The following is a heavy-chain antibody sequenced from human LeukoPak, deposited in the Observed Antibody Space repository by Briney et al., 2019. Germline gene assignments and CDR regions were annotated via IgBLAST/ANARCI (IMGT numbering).Heavy chain of an antibody. D-gene: IGHD3-3*01. Sequence: GGSLRLSCAASGFTFSSYSMNWVRQAPGKGLEWVSSISSSSSYIYYADSVKGRFTISRDNAKNSLYLQMNSLRAEDTAVYYCAKAGITIFGVVNYFDYWGQGTLVTVSS. CDR3: AKAGITIFGVVNYFDY. V-gene: IGHV3-21*01. J-gene: IGHJ4*02. CDR2: ISSSSSYI. CDR1: GFTFSSYS.